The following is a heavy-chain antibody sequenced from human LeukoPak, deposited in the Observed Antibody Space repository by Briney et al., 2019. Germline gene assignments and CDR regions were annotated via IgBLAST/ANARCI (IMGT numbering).Heavy chain of an antibody. CDR3: ATEASHFYY. Sequence: VASVKVSCKVSGFTLAELAMHWVRQAPGKGLEWMGGFDPEDGETIYAQKFQGRVTMTEDTSTDTAYMELSSLRPEDTAVYYCATEASHFYYWGQGTLVTVSS. J-gene: IGHJ4*02. CDR2: FDPEDGET. D-gene: IGHD2-2*01. V-gene: IGHV1-24*01. CDR1: GFTLAELA.